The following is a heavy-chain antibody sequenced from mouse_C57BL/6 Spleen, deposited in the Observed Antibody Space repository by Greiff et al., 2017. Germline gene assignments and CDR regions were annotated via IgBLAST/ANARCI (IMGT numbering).Heavy chain of an antibody. J-gene: IGHJ2*01. CDR1: GFTFSSYG. D-gene: IGHD2-3*01. Sequence: EVQLVESGGDLVKPGGSLKLSCAASGFTFSSYGMSWVRQTPDKRLEWVATISSGGSYTYYPDGVKGRFTISRDNAKNTLYLQMSSLKSEDTAMYYCARPYDGYYPSYFDYWGQGTTLTVSS. V-gene: IGHV5-6*01. CDR3: ARPYDGYYPSYFDY. CDR2: ISSGGSYT.